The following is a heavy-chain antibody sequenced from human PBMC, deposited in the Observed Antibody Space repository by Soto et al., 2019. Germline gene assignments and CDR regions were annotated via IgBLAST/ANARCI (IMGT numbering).Heavy chain of an antibody. D-gene: IGHD2-21*02. CDR2: IIPIFGTA. J-gene: IGHJ4*02. CDR1: GGTFSSYA. V-gene: IGHV1-69*01. Sequence: VKVSCKASGGTFSSYAISWVRQAPGQGLEWMGGIIPIFGTANYAQKFQGRVTITADESTSTAYMELSSLRSEDTAVYYCASLGLVRAYCGGDCYSPLDYWGQGTLVTVSS. CDR3: ASLGLVRAYCGGDCYSPLDY.